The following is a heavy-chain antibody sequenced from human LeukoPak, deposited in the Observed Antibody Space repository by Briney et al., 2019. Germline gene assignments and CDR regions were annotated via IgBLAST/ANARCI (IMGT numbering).Heavy chain of an antibody. Sequence: ASVKVSCKASGYTFSTFGITWVRQAPGHGLEWMGWISANNANTNYAQKLQGRVTLTTDTSTTTAYMELRSLRSDDTAVYYCARGNNWNFDYWGQGTLVTVSS. D-gene: IGHD1-20*01. V-gene: IGHV1-18*01. CDR1: GYTFSTFG. CDR2: ISANNANT. J-gene: IGHJ4*02. CDR3: ARGNNWNFDY.